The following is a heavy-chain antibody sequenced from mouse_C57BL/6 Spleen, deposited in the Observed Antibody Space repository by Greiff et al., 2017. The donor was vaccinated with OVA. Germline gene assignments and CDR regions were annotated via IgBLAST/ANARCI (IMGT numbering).Heavy chain of an antibody. D-gene: IGHD2-4*01. Sequence: QVQLQHSGAELVRPGASVTLSCKASGYTFTDYEMHWVKQTPVHGLEWIGAIDPETGGTAYNQKFKGKAILTADKSSSTAYMELRSLTSEDSAVYYCTRSYYDYDGGAWFAYWGQGTLVTVSA. CDR1: GYTFTDYE. J-gene: IGHJ3*01. V-gene: IGHV1-15*01. CDR3: TRSYYDYDGGAWFAY. CDR2: IDPETGGT.